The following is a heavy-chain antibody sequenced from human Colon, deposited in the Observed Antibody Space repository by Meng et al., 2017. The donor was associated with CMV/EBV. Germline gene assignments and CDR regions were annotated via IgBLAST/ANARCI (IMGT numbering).Heavy chain of an antibody. Sequence: GESLKISCAASGFTVSSNCMSWVRQAPGKGLQWVSVIYSGGSTYYADSVKGRFTISRDNSKNTVYLQMSSLRVEDTAVYYCARVLTNDYGGNYYFDYWGQGILVTVSS. D-gene: IGHD4-23*01. CDR2: IYSGGST. V-gene: IGHV3-53*01. CDR3: ARVLTNDYGGNYYFDY. J-gene: IGHJ4*02. CDR1: GFTVSSNC.